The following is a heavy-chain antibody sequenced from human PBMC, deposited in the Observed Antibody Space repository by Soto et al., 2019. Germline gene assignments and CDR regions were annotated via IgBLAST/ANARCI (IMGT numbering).Heavy chain of an antibody. CDR2: IFSNDEK. CDR1: GFSLSNARMG. D-gene: IGHD6-13*01. CDR3: ARIPYSSSWYRWFDP. V-gene: IGHV2-26*01. J-gene: IGHJ5*02. Sequence: QVTLKESGPVLVNLTETLTLSCTASGFSLSNARMGVSGIRQPPGKALEWLAHIFSNDEKYYSTSLKTKLTISKDTSKRQVVLTITNMDPVDTATYYCARIPYSSSWYRWFDPWGQGTLVTVSS.